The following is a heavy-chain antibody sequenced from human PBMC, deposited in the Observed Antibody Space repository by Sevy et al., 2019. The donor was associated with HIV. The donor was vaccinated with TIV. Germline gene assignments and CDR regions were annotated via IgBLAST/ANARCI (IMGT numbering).Heavy chain of an antibody. V-gene: IGHV4-4*07. CDR1: AGSSSSYY. Sequence: SETLSLTCSVSAGSSSSYYWSWIRQPAGKGLEWIERLYTSGSTKYNPALKSRVTMSVDTSKAQFSLKLRSVSAADTAVYYCARGPAGIVDGAQYDYWGQGIPVTVSS. CDR3: ARGPAGIVDGAQYDY. CDR2: LYTSGST. D-gene: IGHD1-26*01. J-gene: IGHJ4*02.